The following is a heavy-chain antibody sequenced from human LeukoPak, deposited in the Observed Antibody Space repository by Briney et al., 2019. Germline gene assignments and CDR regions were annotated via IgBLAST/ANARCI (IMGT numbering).Heavy chain of an antibody. CDR1: GGTFSSYA. J-gene: IGHJ4*02. Sequence: SVKVSRKASGGTFSSYAVSWVRQAPGQGLEWMGGIIPTFGTANYAQKFQGRVTITTDESTSTAYMELSRLRSEDTAVYYCARDKDVSGNYPFDYWGQGTLVTVSS. V-gene: IGHV1-69*05. D-gene: IGHD3-10*01. CDR3: ARDKDVSGNYPFDY. CDR2: IIPTFGTA.